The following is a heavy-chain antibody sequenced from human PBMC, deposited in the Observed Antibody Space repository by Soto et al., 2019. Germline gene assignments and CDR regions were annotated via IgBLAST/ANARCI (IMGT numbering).Heavy chain of an antibody. V-gene: IGHV3-30*03. Sequence: QAQLVESGGGVVQPGRSLRFSCAASGFAFSSYGMHWVRQAPGTGLEWVAVISYDGSLQHYADSVKGRFTISRDNSKNMVLLQISSLRAEDTAVYYCVSDRGYGHASVSYSWGQGTLVSVSS. CDR3: VSDRGYGHASVSYS. J-gene: IGHJ4*02. CDR2: ISYDGSLQ. D-gene: IGHD5-18*01. CDR1: GFAFSSYG.